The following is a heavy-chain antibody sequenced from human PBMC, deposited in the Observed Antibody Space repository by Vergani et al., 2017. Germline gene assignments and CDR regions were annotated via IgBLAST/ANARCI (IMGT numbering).Heavy chain of an antibody. CDR1: GYTFTGYY. CDR2: INPNTGGT. Sequence: QVQLVQSGAEVKKPGASVKVSCKASGYTFTGYYMHWVRQAPGQGLEWMGWINPNTGGTHYAQKFQGRVTMTRDTSISTAYMELSRLRSDDTAVYYCAKTTRSEHTARIAAAGTFSLYYYYGMDVWGQGTTVTVSS. V-gene: IGHV1-2*02. J-gene: IGHJ6*02. CDR3: AKTTRSEHTARIAAAGTFSLYYYYGMDV. D-gene: IGHD6-13*01.